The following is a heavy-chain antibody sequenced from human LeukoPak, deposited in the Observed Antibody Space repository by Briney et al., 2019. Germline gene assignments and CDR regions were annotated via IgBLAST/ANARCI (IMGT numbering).Heavy chain of an antibody. CDR2: ITSKTDGGTT. V-gene: IGHV3-15*01. Sequence: GGSLRLSCAASGFTFSNAWMSWVRQAPGKGLEWVGCITSKTDGGTTDYAAPVKGRFTISRDDSRDTLFLQMNSLETEDTAVYYCITDSYGSATRDFDYWGQGTLVTVSS. CDR3: ITDSYGSATRDFDY. CDR1: GFTFSNAW. D-gene: IGHD3-10*01. J-gene: IGHJ4*02.